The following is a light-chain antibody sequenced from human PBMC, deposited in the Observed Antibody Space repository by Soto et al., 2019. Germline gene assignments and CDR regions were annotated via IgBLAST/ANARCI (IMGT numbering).Light chain of an antibody. CDR3: QQYNSYSQT. V-gene: IGKV1-5*01. CDR1: QNINNY. CDR2: DAS. Sequence: DIQMTQSPSSLSASVGDRVTITCRASQNINNYLNWYQQKPGKAPNLLIYDASSLESGVPSRFSGSGSGTEFTLTISSLQPDDFATHYCQQYNSYSQTFGQGTKVDIK. J-gene: IGKJ1*01.